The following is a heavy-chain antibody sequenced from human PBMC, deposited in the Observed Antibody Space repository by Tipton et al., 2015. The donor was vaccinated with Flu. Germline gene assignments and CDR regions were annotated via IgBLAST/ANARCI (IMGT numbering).Heavy chain of an antibody. Sequence: TLSLTCTDSGGSISSYYWSWIRQPPGKGLEWIGYIYYSGSTNYNPSLKSRVTISVDTSKNQFSLKLSSVTAADTAVYYCAREDPSGGLDYWGQGTLVTVSS. D-gene: IGHD1-26*01. CDR2: IYYSGST. J-gene: IGHJ4*02. CDR3: AREDPSGGLDY. CDR1: GGSISSYY. V-gene: IGHV4-59*01.